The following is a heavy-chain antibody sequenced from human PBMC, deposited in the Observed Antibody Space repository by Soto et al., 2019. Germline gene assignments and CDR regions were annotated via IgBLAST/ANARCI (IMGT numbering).Heavy chain of an antibody. CDR2: IYYSGST. Sequence: SETLSLTCTVSGGSISSYYWSWIRQPPGKGLEWIGYIYYSGSTNYNPSLKSRVTISVDTSKNQFSLELSSVTAADTAVYYCARDGGDCSGGSCYDYFDYWGQGTLVTVSS. CDR1: GGSISSYY. D-gene: IGHD2-15*01. J-gene: IGHJ4*02. V-gene: IGHV4-59*12. CDR3: ARDGGDCSGGSCYDYFDY.